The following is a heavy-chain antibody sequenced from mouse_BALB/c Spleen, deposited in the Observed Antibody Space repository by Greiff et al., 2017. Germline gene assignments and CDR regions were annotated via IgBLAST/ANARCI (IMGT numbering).Heavy chain of an antibody. V-gene: IGHV1S81*02. D-gene: IGHD1-1*01. J-gene: IGHJ3*01. CDR2: INPSNGRT. Sequence: QVQLQQPGAELVKPGASVKLSCKASGYTFTSYWMHWVKQRPGQGLEWIGEINPSNGRTNYNQKFKDKAILTVDKSSSTAYMQLSSLTSEDSAVYYCARGDSRGVGFAYWGQGTLVTVSA. CDR3: ARGDSRGVGFAY. CDR1: GYTFTSYW.